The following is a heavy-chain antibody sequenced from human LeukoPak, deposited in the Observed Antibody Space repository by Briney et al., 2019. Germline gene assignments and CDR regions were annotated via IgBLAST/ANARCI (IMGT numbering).Heavy chain of an antibody. V-gene: IGHV3-23*01. CDR1: GFTFSSYA. Sequence: GGSLRLSCAASGFTFSSYAMSWVRQAPGKGREWVSAISGSGGSTYYADSVKGRFTISRDNSKNTMYLQTNSLRAEDTAVYYCAKGYQLSSGWYEPHFDYWGQGTLVTVSS. D-gene: IGHD6-19*01. CDR3: AKGYQLSSGWYEPHFDY. CDR2: ISGSGGST. J-gene: IGHJ4*02.